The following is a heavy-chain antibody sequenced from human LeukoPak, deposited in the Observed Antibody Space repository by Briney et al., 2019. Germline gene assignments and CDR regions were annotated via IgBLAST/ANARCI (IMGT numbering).Heavy chain of an antibody. CDR3: ARDGDIVVVPAARIDYYYGMDV. J-gene: IGHJ6*04. CDR2: ISAYNGNT. CDR1: GYTFTSYG. D-gene: IGHD2-2*01. Sequence: ASVKVSCKASGYTFTSYGISWVRQAPGQGLERMGWISAYNGNTNYAQKLQGRVTMTTDTSTSTAYMELRSLRSDDTAVYYCARDGDIVVVPAARIDYYYGMDVWGKGTTVTVSS. V-gene: IGHV1-18*04.